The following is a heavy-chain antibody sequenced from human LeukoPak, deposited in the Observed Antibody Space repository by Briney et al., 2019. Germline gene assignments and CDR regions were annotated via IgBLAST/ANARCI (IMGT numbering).Heavy chain of an antibody. CDR3: AAAGDAIDSVMIWDF. V-gene: IGHV1-24*01. CDR1: GNTLTEFS. D-gene: IGHD3/OR15-3a*01. CDR2: FDPEDGKT. Sequence: ASVKVSCKLSGNTLTEFSMHWVRQAPGKGLEWMGGFDPEDGKTIYAQKFQGRVTMTEDTSTDTAYMELSSLRSEDTAVYYCAAAGDAIDSVMIWDFWGQGTLVTVSS. J-gene: IGHJ4*02.